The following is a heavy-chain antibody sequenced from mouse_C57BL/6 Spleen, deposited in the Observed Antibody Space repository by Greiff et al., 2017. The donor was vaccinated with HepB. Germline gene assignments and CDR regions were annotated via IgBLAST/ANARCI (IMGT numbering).Heavy chain of an antibody. CDR1: GFTFSDYG. V-gene: IGHV5-17*01. CDR2: ISSGSSTI. J-gene: IGHJ2*01. Sequence: EVQRVESGGGLVKPGGSLKLSCAASGFTFSDYGMHWVRQAPEKGLEWVAYISSGSSTIYYADPVKGRFNISSNNAKNTLFLQMTSLRSEDTAMYYCARGRENWDYCDYWGQGTTLTVSS. CDR3: ARGRENWDYCDY. D-gene: IGHD4-1*01.